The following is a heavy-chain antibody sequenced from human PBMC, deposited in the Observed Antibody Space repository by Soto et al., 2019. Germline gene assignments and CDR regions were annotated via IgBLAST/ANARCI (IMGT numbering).Heavy chain of an antibody. CDR1: GFTFSSYG. Sequence: PGGSLRLSCAASGFTFSSYGMHWVRQAPGKGLEWVAVISYDGSNKYYADSVKGRFTISRDNSKNTLYLQMNSLRAEDTAVYYCAKPRYRGSSSSSLIDYWGQGTLVTVSS. CDR2: ISYDGSNK. CDR3: AKPRYRGSSSSSLIDY. V-gene: IGHV3-30*18. D-gene: IGHD6-13*01. J-gene: IGHJ4*02.